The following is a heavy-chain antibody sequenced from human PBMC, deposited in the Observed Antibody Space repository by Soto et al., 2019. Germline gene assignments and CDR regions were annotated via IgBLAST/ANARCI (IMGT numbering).Heavy chain of an antibody. Sequence: GESLKISCKGSGYSFTSYWIGWVRQMPGKGLEWMGIIYPGDSDTRYSPSFQGQVTISADKSISTAYLQWSSPKASDTAMYYGVKRSTMVGGVARWFDLWGRGTLVTVSS. J-gene: IGHJ2*01. CDR1: GYSFTSYW. V-gene: IGHV5-51*01. CDR3: VKRSTMVGGVARWFDL. CDR2: IYPGDSDT. D-gene: IGHD3-10*01.